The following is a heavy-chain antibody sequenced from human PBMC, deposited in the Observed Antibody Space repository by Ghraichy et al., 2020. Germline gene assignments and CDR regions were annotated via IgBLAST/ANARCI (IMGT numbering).Heavy chain of an antibody. J-gene: IGHJ4*02. CDR1: GGSISTYS. CDR3: ARGGRGFFVSSGYIEGHDFDY. Sequence: LSLTCTVSGGSISTYSWNWVRKPPGKGLEWIGFIQYSGSTSYNPSLKTRVTISVDTSKYEFSLSLNSVTAADTALYYCARGGRGFFVSSGYIEGHDFDYWGQGTLVTVSS. D-gene: IGHD3-22*01. V-gene: IGHV4-59*01. CDR2: IQYSGST.